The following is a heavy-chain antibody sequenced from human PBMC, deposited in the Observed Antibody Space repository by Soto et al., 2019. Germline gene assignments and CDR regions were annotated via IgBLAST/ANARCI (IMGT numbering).Heavy chain of an antibody. J-gene: IGHJ6*02. CDR1: GFSFRDYD. D-gene: IGHD1-26*01. CDR3: ARAYLGRLPRRADYYYAMDV. Sequence: EVQLVESGGGSVQPGESLRLSCAASGFSFRDYDMHWVRQRKGKGLEWVSALGAARDPYYVGSVKGRFSVSRDNAQNSLLLQINNLRVDDTAVYFCARAYLGRLPRRADYYYAMDVWGRGTTVTVSS. CDR2: LGAARDP. V-gene: IGHV3-13*05.